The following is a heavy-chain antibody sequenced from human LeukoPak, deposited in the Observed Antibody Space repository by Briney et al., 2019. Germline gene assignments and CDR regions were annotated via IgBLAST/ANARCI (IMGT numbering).Heavy chain of an antibody. CDR1: GYTFTNYG. CDR3: ARDINYEVDY. V-gene: IGHV1-18*01. CDR2: IHGYLGNT. Sequence: ASVKVSCKASGYTFTNYGISWMRQAPGQGLEWLGLIHGYLGNTNYPQKFQDRVTVTADTSTGTAYMELRGLRSHATAVYYCARDINYEVDYWGQGTLVTVSS. D-gene: IGHD4-11*01. J-gene: IGHJ4*02.